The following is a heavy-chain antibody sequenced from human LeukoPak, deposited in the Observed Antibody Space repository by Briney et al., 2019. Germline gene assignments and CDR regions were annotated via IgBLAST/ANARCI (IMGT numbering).Heavy chain of an antibody. V-gene: IGHV4-4*07. CDR2: IYSSGST. J-gene: IGHJ1*01. CDR3: ARMGYYYDSSGYWEYFQH. Sequence: SETLSLTCTVSGGSISSYYWSWIRQPAGKGLEWIGRIYSSGSTDYNPSLKSRVTMSVDTSKNQFSLKLSSVTAADTAVYYCARMGYYYDSSGYWEYFQHWGQGTLVTVSS. D-gene: IGHD3-22*01. CDR1: GGSISSYY.